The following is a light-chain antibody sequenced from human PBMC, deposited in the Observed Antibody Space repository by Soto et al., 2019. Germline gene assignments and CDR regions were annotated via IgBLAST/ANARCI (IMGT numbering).Light chain of an antibody. J-gene: IGKJ4*01. CDR2: GVS. CDR3: QQHGASIT. V-gene: IGKV3-20*01. Sequence: VLTQSPRPLSLSPGERATLSCRASQNVNNNFVAWYQQKPGQAPSLLLYGVSDRATGVPDRFSGSGSGTDFTLTISRLEPEDFAVYYCQQHGASITFGGGTRVENK. CDR1: QNVNNNF.